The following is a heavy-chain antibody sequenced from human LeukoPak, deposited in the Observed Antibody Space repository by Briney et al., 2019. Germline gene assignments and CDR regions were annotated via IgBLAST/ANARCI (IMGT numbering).Heavy chain of an antibody. V-gene: IGHV1-8*01. CDR1: GYTFTSYD. J-gene: IGHJ6*02. CDR3: ARGYSSGWGYYYYGMDV. CDR2: MNPNSGNT. D-gene: IGHD6-19*01. Sequence: DSVKVSYKASGYTFTSYDINWVRQATGQGLEWMGWMNPNSGNTGYAQKFQGRVTMTRNTSISTAYMELSSLRSEDTAAYYCARGYSSGWGYYYYGMDVWGQGTTVTVSS.